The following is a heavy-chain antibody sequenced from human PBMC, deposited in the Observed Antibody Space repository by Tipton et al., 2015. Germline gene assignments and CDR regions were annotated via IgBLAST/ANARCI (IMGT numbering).Heavy chain of an antibody. Sequence: SLRLSCAASGFRLSNYGMHWVRQAPGKGLEWVSIIYSGGSTYYADSVKGRFTISRDNSKNTLYLQMNSLRAEDTAVYYCARDPDRKEGWFDPWGQGTLVTVSS. V-gene: IGHV3-53*01. J-gene: IGHJ5*02. D-gene: IGHD1-14*01. CDR1: GFRLSNYG. CDR2: IYSGGST. CDR3: ARDPDRKEGWFDP.